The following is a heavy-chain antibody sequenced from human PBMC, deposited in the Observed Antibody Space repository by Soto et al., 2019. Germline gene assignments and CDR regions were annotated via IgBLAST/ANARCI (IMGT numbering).Heavy chain of an antibody. CDR2: INHSGST. V-gene: IGHV4-34*01. D-gene: IGHD3-10*01. CDR1: GGSFSGYY. Sequence: QVQLQQWGAGLLKPSETLSLTCAVYGGSFSGYYWSWIRQPPGKGLEWIGEINHSGSTNYNPSLKSRVTISVDTSKNQFSLKLSSVTAADTAVYYCARGLDYYGSGSYLFDYWGQGTLVTVSS. J-gene: IGHJ4*02. CDR3: ARGLDYYGSGSYLFDY.